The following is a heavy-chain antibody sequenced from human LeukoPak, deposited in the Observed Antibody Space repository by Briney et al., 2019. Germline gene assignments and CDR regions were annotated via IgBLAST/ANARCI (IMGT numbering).Heavy chain of an antibody. Sequence: SETLSLTCTVSGGSISSSSYYWGWIRQPPGKGLEWIGSIYYSGSTYYNPSLKSRVTISLDTSKNQFSLKLSSVTAADTAVYYCARDSSLIDAFDIWGQGTMVTVSS. J-gene: IGHJ3*02. V-gene: IGHV4-39*07. CDR3: ARDSSLIDAFDI. CDR2: IYYSGST. CDR1: GGSISSSSYY.